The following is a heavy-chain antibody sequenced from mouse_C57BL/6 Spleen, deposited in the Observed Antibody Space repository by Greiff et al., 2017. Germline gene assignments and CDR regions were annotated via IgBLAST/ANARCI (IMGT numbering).Heavy chain of an antibody. V-gene: IGHV14-1*01. CDR3: TPLYYGSSFAY. CDR2: IDPEDGDT. Sequence: EVKLMESGAELVRPGASVKLSCTASGFNIKDYYMHWVKQRPEQGLEWIGRIDPEDGDTEYAPKFQGKATMTADTSSNTAYLQLSSLTSEDTAVYYCTPLYYGSSFAYWGQGTLVTVSA. CDR1: GFNIKDYY. J-gene: IGHJ3*01. D-gene: IGHD1-1*01.